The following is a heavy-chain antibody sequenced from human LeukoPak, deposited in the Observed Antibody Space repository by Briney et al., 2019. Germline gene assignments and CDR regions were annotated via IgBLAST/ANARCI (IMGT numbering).Heavy chain of an antibody. CDR3: ARGLYYDFLFDP. J-gene: IGHJ5*02. D-gene: IGHD3-3*01. Sequence: SETLSLTCTVSGDSVSSYYWSWIRQPPGKGLELIGFTHYAVITNYNPSLKSRVTMSVDTSKNQISLKLSSVTAADTAVYYCARGLYYDFLFDPWGQGTLVTVSS. V-gene: IGHV4-59*02. CDR2: THYAVIT. CDR1: GDSVSSYY.